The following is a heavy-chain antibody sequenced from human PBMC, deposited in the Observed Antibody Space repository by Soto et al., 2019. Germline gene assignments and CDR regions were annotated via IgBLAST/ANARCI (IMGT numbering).Heavy chain of an antibody. CDR2: INPYTGGT. V-gene: IGHV1-2*02. CDR1: GYTFTGYY. CDR3: ATQFHHCGGDCYRGPYFGMDV. Sequence: QVQLEQSGSEVKEPGASVKVSCKASGYTFTGYYVLWVRQAPGQGPECMGWINPYTGGTNYAQKFQGRVTMTRDTSISTAYMELSKLISDDTAVYYCATQFHHCGGDCYRGPYFGMDVWGQVTTVTVSS. D-gene: IGHD2-21*02. J-gene: IGHJ6*02.